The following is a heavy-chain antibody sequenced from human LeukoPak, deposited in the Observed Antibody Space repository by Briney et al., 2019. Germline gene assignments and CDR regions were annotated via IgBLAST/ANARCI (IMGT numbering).Heavy chain of an antibody. V-gene: IGHV4-4*02. Sequence: SETLSLTCTVSGGPISSSNWWSWVRQPPGKGLEWIGEIYHSGSTNYNPSLKSRDTISIDKSKNQVSPKLYSVTAGDTAVYYCARASHAYGDYSHFDYCGQGNLVTVSS. J-gene: IGHJ4*02. CDR1: GGPISSSNW. CDR2: IYHSGST. D-gene: IGHD4-17*01. CDR3: ARASHAYGDYSHFDY.